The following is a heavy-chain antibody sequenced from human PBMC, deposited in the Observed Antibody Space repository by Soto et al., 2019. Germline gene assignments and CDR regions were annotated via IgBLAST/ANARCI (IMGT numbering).Heavy chain of an antibody. D-gene: IGHD1-7*01. CDR3: ARDKDAWNYRSGYYFDY. CDR1: GDSVSSNSAA. J-gene: IGHJ4*02. Sequence: PSQTLSLTCALSGDSVSSNSAAWNWIRQSPSRGLEWLGRTYYRSKWYNDYAVSVKSRITINPDTSKNQFSLQLNSVTPEDTAVYYCARDKDAWNYRSGYYFDYWGQGTLVTVSS. V-gene: IGHV6-1*01. CDR2: TYYRSKWYN.